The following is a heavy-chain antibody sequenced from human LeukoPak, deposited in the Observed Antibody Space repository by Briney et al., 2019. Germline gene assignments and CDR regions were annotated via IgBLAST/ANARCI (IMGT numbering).Heavy chain of an antibody. Sequence: SETLSLSCNVSGDSVSSGYWTWIRQSPGKGLEWIGFIYDNEVTDYNPSLKSRLMISLDTSKNQFSLTLRSVSAADSAIYYCAGRGHRYSRDWGQGILVTVSS. CDR3: AGRGHRYSRD. CDR1: GDSVSSGY. J-gene: IGHJ1*01. V-gene: IGHV4-4*09. CDR2: IYDNEVT. D-gene: IGHD2-15*01.